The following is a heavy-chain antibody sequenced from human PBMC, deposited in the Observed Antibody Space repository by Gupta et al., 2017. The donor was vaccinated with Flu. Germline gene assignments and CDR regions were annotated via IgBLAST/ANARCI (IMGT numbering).Heavy chain of an antibody. CDR2: ISSSSSYI. CDR1: GFTFSNYT. V-gene: IGHV3-21*01. D-gene: IGHD6-13*01. J-gene: IGHJ4*02. CDR3: VRDWSSTWQKGNYFDY. Sequence: EVQLLESGGGLVKPGGSLRLSCAVSGFTFSNYTMDWVRQAPGKGLGLVSSISSSSSYIYYADSVKGRFTISRDNAKNSLYLQMNSLRAEDTAVYYCVRDWSSTWQKGNYFDYWGQGTVVTVSS.